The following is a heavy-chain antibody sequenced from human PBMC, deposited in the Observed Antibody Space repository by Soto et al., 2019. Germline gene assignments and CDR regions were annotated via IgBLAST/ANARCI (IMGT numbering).Heavy chain of an antibody. J-gene: IGHJ4*02. Sequence: ASVKVSCKASGYTFTSYAMHWVRQAPGQRLEWMGWINAGNGNTKYSQKFQGRVTITRDTSASTAYMELSSLRSEDTAVYYCARVGTYYDSFDYWGQGTLVTVS. CDR2: INAGNGNT. V-gene: IGHV1-3*01. D-gene: IGHD3-22*01. CDR1: GYTFTSYA. CDR3: ARVGTYYDSFDY.